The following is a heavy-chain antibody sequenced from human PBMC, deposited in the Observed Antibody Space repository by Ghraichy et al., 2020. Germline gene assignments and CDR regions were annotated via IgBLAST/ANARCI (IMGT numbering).Heavy chain of an antibody. CDR2: IYYSGST. J-gene: IGHJ4*02. CDR1: GGSISGYY. CDR3: AYTMVRGVIGY. Sequence: SETLSLTCTVSGGSISGYYWSWIRQPPGKGLQWIGYIYYSGSTNYNPSLKSRVTISVDTSKNQFSLKLSSVTAADTALYYCAYTMVRGVIGYWGQGTLVTVSS. D-gene: IGHD3-10*01. V-gene: IGHV4-59*01.